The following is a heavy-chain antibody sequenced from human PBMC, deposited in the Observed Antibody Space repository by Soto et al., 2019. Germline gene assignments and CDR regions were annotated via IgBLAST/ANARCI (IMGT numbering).Heavy chain of an antibody. V-gene: IGHV3-23*01. J-gene: IGHJ4*02. Sequence: GGSLRLSCAASGFTFSRYAMSWVRQAPGKGLEWVSSISGSGVSTQYADSVKGRFTISRDNSKNTLYLQMNSLRAEDSAVYYCAKDRAGYVNYVPRPEFDSWGQGILVTVSS. CDR3: AKDRAGYVNYVPRPEFDS. D-gene: IGHD3-10*02. CDR1: GFTFSRYA. CDR2: ISGSGVST.